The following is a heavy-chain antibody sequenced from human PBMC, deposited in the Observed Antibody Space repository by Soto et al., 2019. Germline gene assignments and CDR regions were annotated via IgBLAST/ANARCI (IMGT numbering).Heavy chain of an antibody. J-gene: IGHJ4*02. Sequence: SETLSLTCTVSGGSSSSYYWSWIRQPPGKGLEWIGYIYYSGSTNYNPSLKSRVTISVDTSKNQFSLKLSSVTAADTAVYYCASSYSSGRLRIDYWGQGTLVTVSS. V-gene: IGHV4-59*08. CDR1: GGSSSSYY. CDR3: ASSYSSGRLRIDY. CDR2: IYYSGST. D-gene: IGHD6-19*01.